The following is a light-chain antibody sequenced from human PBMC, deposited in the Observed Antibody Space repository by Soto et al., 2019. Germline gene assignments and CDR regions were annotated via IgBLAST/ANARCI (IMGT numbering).Light chain of an antibody. CDR2: VAA. CDR1: QSITSNY. Sequence: EIVLTQSPGTLSLSPGESATLSCRASQSITSNYLSLYQHKPVQTPGLRIFVAASRATGIPDRFIGSGSGTNFTLTISRLEPEDFAVYYCQQYGRSVPITFGQGTRLEIK. V-gene: IGKV3-20*01. J-gene: IGKJ5*01. CDR3: QQYGRSVPIT.